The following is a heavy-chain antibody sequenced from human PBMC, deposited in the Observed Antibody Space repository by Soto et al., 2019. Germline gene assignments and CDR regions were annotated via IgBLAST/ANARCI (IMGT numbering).Heavy chain of an antibody. D-gene: IGHD5-12*01. Sequence: SVKVSCKASGGTFSSYAISWVRQAPGQGLEWMGGIIPIFGTANYAQKFQGRVTITADESTSTAYMELSSLRSEDTAVYYCARELRRYYYYYYMDVWGKGTTVTVSS. CDR2: IIPIFGTA. CDR3: ARELRRYYYYYYMDV. CDR1: GGTFSSYA. V-gene: IGHV1-69*13. J-gene: IGHJ6*03.